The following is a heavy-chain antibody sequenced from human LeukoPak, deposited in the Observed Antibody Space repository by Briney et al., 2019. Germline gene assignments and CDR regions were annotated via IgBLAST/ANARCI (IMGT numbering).Heavy chain of an antibody. Sequence: PSETLSLTCTVSGGSISSYYWSWIRQPPGKGLEWIGYIYYSGSTNYNPSLKSRVTISVDTSKKQFSLKLSSVTAADTAVYYCARGRGYSGLNYFDYWGQGTLVTVSS. V-gene: IGHV4-59*01. J-gene: IGHJ4*02. CDR2: IYYSGST. CDR1: GGSISSYY. CDR3: ARGRGYSGLNYFDY. D-gene: IGHD5-12*01.